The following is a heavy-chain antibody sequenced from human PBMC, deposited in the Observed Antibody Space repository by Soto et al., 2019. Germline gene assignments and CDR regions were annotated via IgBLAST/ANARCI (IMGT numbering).Heavy chain of an antibody. D-gene: IGHD3-22*01. V-gene: IGHV1-18*01. J-gene: IGHJ6*02. CDR3: AGQGDSSGYYYVIYYYYYGMDV. Sequence: QVQLVQSGAEVKKPGASVKVSCKASGYTFTSYGISWVRQAPGQGLEWMGWISAYNGNTNYAQKLQGRVTMTTDTSTSTAYMELRSLRSDDTAVYYCAGQGDSSGYYYVIYYYYYGMDVWGQGTTVTVSS. CDR1: GYTFTSYG. CDR2: ISAYNGNT.